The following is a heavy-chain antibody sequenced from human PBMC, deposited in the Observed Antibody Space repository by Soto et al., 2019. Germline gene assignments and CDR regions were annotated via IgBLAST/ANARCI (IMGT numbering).Heavy chain of an antibody. J-gene: IGHJ6*04. D-gene: IGHD2-2*01. CDR1: GGTFSSYG. Sequence: GASVKVSCKASGGTFSSYGISWVRQAPGQGLEWVGGIIPIFGTTKNAQRFQDRVTITADDSTGTAYMALNSLTFEDTAVYYCARDQLGRRGSQYPHHAMDVWGTGTTVTVS. V-gene: IGHV1-69*13. CDR2: IIPIFGTT. CDR3: ARDQLGRRGSQYPHHAMDV.